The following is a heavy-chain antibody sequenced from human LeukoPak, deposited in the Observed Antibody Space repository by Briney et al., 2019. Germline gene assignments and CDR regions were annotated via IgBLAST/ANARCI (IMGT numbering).Heavy chain of an antibody. D-gene: IGHD3-10*01. CDR3: AREPYASMVRGVIIPPWFDP. CDR1: GYTFTSYG. J-gene: IGHJ5*02. V-gene: IGHV1-18*01. CDR2: ISAYNGNT. Sequence: GASVKVSCQASGYTFTSYGISWVRQAPGQGLEWMGWISAYNGNTNYAQKLQGRVTMTTDTSTSTAYMELRSLRSDDTAVYYCAREPYASMVRGVIIPPWFDPWGQGTLVTVSS.